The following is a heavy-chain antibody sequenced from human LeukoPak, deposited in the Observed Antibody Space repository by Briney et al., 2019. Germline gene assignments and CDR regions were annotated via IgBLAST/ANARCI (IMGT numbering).Heavy chain of an antibody. J-gene: IGHJ5*02. CDR3: AKSDDWQHLGDS. D-gene: IGHD6-13*01. CDR2: ISWNGGST. Sequence: GGSLRLSCAASGFTFSNYWMHWVRQRPGRGLEWVSLISWNGGSTSYTDSVKGRFTISRDNSKNSLYLQMDSLRTEDTAFYYCAKSDDWQHLGDSWGQGTLVTVSS. CDR1: GFTFSNYW. V-gene: IGHV3-43*01.